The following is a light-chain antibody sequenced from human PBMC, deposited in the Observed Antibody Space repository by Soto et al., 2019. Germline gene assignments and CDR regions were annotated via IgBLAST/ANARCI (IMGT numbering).Light chain of an antibody. V-gene: IGKV1-5*03. CDR2: KAS. CDR3: QQYNSYSPT. CDR1: QSISVW. J-gene: IGKJ1*01. Sequence: IPMTHSPSTLSASVVDRVTITCRASQSISVWLAWYQQKAGKAPNLLIYKASRLESGVPSRFSGSGSETEFTLTISGLQPGDSATYYCQQYNSYSPTFGQGTKVDIK.